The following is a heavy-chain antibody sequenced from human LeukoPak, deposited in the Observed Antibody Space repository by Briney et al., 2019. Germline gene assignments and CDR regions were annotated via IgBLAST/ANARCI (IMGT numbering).Heavy chain of an antibody. CDR2: INPNSGGT. CDR1: GYTFTGYY. Sequence: GASVKVSCKASGYTFTGYYMHWVRQAPGQGLEWMGWINPNSGGTDYAQKFQGRVTMTRDTSISTAYMELSRLRSDDTAVYYCARQSAVGKHLDYWGQGTLVAVSS. V-gene: IGHV1-2*02. CDR3: ARQSAVGKHLDY. D-gene: IGHD6-13*01. J-gene: IGHJ4*02.